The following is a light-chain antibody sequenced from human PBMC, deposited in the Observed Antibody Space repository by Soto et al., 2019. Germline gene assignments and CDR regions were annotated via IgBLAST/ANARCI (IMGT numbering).Light chain of an antibody. Sequence: QSVLTQPASVSGSPGQSITISCTGTSGDVGTYNLVSWYQQHPGKAPKLMIYEGSKRPSGVSNRFSGSKSGNTASLTISGLQAEDEADYYCSSYTTSNTRQIVFGTGTKVTVL. CDR3: SSYTTSNTRQIV. CDR2: EGS. CDR1: SGDVGTYNL. J-gene: IGLJ1*01. V-gene: IGLV2-14*02.